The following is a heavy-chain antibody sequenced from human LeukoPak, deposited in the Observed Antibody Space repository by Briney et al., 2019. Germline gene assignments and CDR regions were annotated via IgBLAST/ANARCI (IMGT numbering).Heavy chain of an antibody. D-gene: IGHD3-22*01. Sequence: GGSLRLSCAASGFTFSSYDMHWVRQATGKGLEWVSAIGTAGDTYYPGSVKGRFTISRENAKNSLYLQMNSLRAGDTAVYYCARVGSSGSDDAFDIWGQGTMVTVSS. J-gene: IGHJ3*02. CDR1: GFTFSSYD. V-gene: IGHV3-13*01. CDR2: IGTAGDT. CDR3: ARVGSSGSDDAFDI.